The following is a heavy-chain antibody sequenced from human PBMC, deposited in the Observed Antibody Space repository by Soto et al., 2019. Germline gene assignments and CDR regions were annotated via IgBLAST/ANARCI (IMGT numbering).Heavy chain of an antibody. V-gene: IGHV3-33*01. CDR2: IWSDGRNK. Sequence: QVQLVESGGGVVQPGRSLRLSCAASGFTFSSYGMHWVRQAPGKGLEWVAVIWSDGRNKYYADSVKGRFTISRDNSKNTLYLQMNSLRAEDTAVYYCAREFWSGPFDYWGQGTLVTVSS. CDR1: GFTFSSYG. D-gene: IGHD3-3*01. J-gene: IGHJ4*02. CDR3: AREFWSGPFDY.